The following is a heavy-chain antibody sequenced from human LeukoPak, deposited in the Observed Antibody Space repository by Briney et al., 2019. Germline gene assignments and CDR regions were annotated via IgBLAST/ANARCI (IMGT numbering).Heavy chain of an antibody. Sequence: ASVKVSCKVSGYTLTELSMHWVRQAPGKGLEWMGGFGPEDGETIYAQKFQGRVTMTEDTSTDTAYMELSSLRSEDTAVYYCATAGSLWFGELLVYYYGMDVWGQGTTVSVSS. CDR3: ATAGSLWFGELLVYYYGMDV. V-gene: IGHV1-24*01. D-gene: IGHD3-10*01. CDR2: FGPEDGET. J-gene: IGHJ6*02. CDR1: GYTLTELS.